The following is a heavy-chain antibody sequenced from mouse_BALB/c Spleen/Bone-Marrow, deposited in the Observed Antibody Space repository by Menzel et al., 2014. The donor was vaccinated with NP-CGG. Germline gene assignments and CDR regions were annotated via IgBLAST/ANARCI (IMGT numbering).Heavy chain of an antibody. D-gene: IGHD2-3*01. Sequence: EVKLQESGGGLVQPGRSLKISCAASGFDFXGFWMGWVRLAPGKGLEWIGEINPDSRTINYSPFLKDRFIISRDNAKNTLYLYMSKVRSEDTALYYCARLGYYGGFAYWGQGTLVTVSA. CDR3: ARLGYYGGFAY. V-gene: IGHV4-1*02. J-gene: IGHJ3*01. CDR2: INPDSRTI. CDR1: GFDFXGFW.